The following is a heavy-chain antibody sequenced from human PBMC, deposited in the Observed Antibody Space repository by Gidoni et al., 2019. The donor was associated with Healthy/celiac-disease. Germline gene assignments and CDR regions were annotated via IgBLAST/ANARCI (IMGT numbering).Heavy chain of an antibody. CDR3: AGSHQNTVVTPRLDY. J-gene: IGHJ4*02. Sequence: QVQLVQSGAEVKKPGSSVQVSCKASGGTFSSYAISWVRQAPGQGREWMGGIIPIFGTANYAQKFQGRVTITADESTSTAYMELSSLRSEDTAVYYCAGSHQNTVVTPRLDYWGQGTLVTVSS. V-gene: IGHV1-69*01. D-gene: IGHD2-21*02. CDR2: IIPIFGTA. CDR1: GGTFSSYA.